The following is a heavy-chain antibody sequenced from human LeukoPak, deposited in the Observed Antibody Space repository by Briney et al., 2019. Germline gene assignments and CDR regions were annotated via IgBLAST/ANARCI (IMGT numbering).Heavy chain of an antibody. CDR1: GFTFSSYG. D-gene: IGHD6-13*01. J-gene: IGHJ4*02. CDR3: TRIMNSSPDY. V-gene: IGHV3-30*03. CDR2: ISYDGSNK. Sequence: GGSLRLSCAASGFTFSSYGMHWVRQAPGKGLEWVAVISYDGSNKYYADSVKGRFTISRDNSKNTLYLQMNSLRAEDTAVYYCTRIMNSSPDYWGQGTLVTVSS.